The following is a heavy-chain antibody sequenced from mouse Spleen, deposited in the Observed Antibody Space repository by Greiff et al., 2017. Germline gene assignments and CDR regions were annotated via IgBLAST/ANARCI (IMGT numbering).Heavy chain of an antibody. CDR1: GFTFSSYA. Sequence: EVHLVESGGGLVKPGGSLKLSCAASGFTFSSYAMSWVRQTPEKRLEWVAAINSNGGSTYYPDTVKDRFTISRDNAKNTLYLQMSSLRSEDTALYYCARQGGYTWFAYWGQGTLVTVSA. D-gene: IGHD2-2*01. J-gene: IGHJ3*01. V-gene: IGHV5-6-2*01. CDR3: ARQGGYTWFAY. CDR2: INSNGGST.